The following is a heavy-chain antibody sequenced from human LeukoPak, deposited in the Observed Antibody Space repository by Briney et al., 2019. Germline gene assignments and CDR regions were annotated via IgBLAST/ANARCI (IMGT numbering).Heavy chain of an antibody. Sequence: SVKVSCKASGGTFSSYAISWVRQAPGQGLEWMGGIIPIFGTANYAQKLQGRVTMTTDTSTSTAYMELRSLRSDDTAVYYCARVMSGAVAGTRDAFDIWGQGTMVTVSS. CDR2: IIPIFGTA. CDR3: ARVMSGAVAGTRDAFDI. J-gene: IGHJ3*02. V-gene: IGHV1-69*05. CDR1: GGTFSSYA. D-gene: IGHD6-19*01.